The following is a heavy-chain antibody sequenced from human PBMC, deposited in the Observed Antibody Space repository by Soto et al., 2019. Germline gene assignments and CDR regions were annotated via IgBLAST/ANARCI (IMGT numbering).Heavy chain of an antibody. CDR3: TRDASRDSSARGWFDP. V-gene: IGHV3-21*01. CDR1: GFTFRSFT. J-gene: IGHJ5*02. CDR2: ISSNSAYI. Sequence: KAGGSLRLSCADSGFTFRSFTMNWVRQAPGKGLEWVSTISSNSAYIYYTDALRGRFTISRDNAKNSLHLQMNSLRAEDTAVYYCTRDASRDSSARGWFDPWGPGTLVTVS. D-gene: IGHD6-13*01.